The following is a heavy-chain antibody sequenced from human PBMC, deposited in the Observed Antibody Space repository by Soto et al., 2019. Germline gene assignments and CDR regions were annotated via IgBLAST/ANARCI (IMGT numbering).Heavy chain of an antibody. J-gene: IGHJ5*02. CDR1: GGSIATGAFY. CDR2: IFYAGDT. V-gene: IGHV4-31*03. Sequence: TSETLSLTCTVSGGSIATGAFYWSWIRLQSGKGPEWIGSIFYAGDTYYNPSLKSRVEISLDGSQNQFSLNLRSVTAADTAVYYCAREGDYRTWFEPWGPGTLVTVSS. D-gene: IGHD4-17*01. CDR3: AREGDYRTWFEP.